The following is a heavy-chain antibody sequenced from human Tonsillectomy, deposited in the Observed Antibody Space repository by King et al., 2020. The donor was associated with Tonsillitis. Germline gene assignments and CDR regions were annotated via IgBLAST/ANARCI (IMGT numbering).Heavy chain of an antibody. CDR3: AKASGAYYYYYYIDV. D-gene: IGHD3-10*01. CDR1: GFSFDDYA. V-gene: IGHV3-9*01. J-gene: IGHJ6*03. Sequence: VQLVESGGALVQPGRSLRLSCVASGFSFDDYAMHWVRQPPGKGLEWVSVISWNSGTLGFVDSVKGRFTISRDNAKNSLYLQMNDLRAEDTALYFCAKASGAYYYYYYIDVWGKGTTVTVSS. CDR2: ISWNSGTL.